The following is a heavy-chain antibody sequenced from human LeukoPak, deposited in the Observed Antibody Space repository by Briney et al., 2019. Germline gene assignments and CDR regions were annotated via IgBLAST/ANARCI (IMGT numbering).Heavy chain of an antibody. D-gene: IGHD6-25*01. CDR1: GGSISSGDYY. CDR3: ARVGSAFYDYGMDV. J-gene: IGHJ6*02. Sequence: PSQNLSLTCTVSGGSISSGDYYWGWIRQPPGKGLEWIASIYYSGTSYYNPSLKSRVTISMDTSKKQFSLKMSFVTAADTAIYYCARVGSAFYDYGMDVWGQGTTVTVSS. V-gene: IGHV4-39*07. CDR2: IYYSGTS.